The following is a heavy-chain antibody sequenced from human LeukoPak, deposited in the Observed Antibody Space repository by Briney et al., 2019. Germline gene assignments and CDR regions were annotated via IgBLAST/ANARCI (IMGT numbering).Heavy chain of an antibody. CDR3: ARGYAYVPNYYFDY. V-gene: IGHV4-59*01. J-gene: IGHJ4*02. D-gene: IGHD3-10*02. CDR1: GGSISNYY. Sequence: LTSSFSGGSISNYYLSWVRQPPGKGLEWVGYIYYSGSTYYNASLKRRVTISIDTSKNHFSLRLSSVTAADTASYYCARGYAYVPNYYFDYCGQGTLVTVSS. CDR2: IYYSGST.